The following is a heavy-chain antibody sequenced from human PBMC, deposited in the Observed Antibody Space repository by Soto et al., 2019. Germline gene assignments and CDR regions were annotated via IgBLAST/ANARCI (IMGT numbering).Heavy chain of an antibody. CDR3: ARYRLVPGIAVAGTVLSPNWFDP. D-gene: IGHD6-19*01. V-gene: IGHV1-18*04. Sequence: QVQLVQSGAEVKKPGASVQVSCKASGYTVTSYGISWVRQAPGQVREWMGGISAYNGNTNYAQKIKGRVTMTTETATDAAYMELRSLIDDDTAVYYCARYRLVPGIAVAGTVLSPNWFDPWGHRTLVTVS. CDR2: ISAYNGNT. J-gene: IGHJ5*02. CDR1: GYTVTSYG.